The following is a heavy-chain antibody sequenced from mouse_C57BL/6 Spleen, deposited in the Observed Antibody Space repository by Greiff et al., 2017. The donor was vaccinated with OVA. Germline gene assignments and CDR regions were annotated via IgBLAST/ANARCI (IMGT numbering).Heavy chain of an antibody. D-gene: IGHD2-2*01. V-gene: IGHV1-81*01. CDR2: IYPRSGNT. J-gene: IGHJ2*01. CDR3: ARSLSTMVTTKYYFDY. CDR1: GYTFTSYG. Sequence: VQGVESGAELARPGASVKLSCKASGYTFTSYGISWVKQRTGQGLEWIGEIYPRSGNTYYNEKFKGKATLTADKSSSTAYMELRSLTSEDSAVYFCARSLSTMVTTKYYFDYWGQGTTLTVSS.